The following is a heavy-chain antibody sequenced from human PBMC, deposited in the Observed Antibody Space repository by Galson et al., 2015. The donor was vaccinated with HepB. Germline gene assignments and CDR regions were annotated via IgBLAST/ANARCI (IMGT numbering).Heavy chain of an antibody. CDR3: ASETDKSGPVFHY. V-gene: IGHV3-30*03. CDR1: GFAFRDYA. CDR2: ILYDGSNE. D-gene: IGHD5-12*01. J-gene: IGHJ4*02. Sequence: SLRLSCAASGFAFRDYAMHWVRQAPGKGLEWVAVILYDGSNEYYAESVKGRFTISRDSSKNTVYLQMNSLRTEDTAVYYCASETDKSGPVFHYWGQGTLVTVSS.